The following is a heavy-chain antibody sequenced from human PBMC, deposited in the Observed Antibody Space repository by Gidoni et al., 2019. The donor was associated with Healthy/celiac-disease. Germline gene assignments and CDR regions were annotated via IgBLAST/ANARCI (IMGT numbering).Heavy chain of an antibody. D-gene: IGHD6-13*01. J-gene: IGHJ4*02. CDR2: INHSGST. CDR3: AKRYSRSWYGY. Sequence: QVQLQQWGAGLLQPSEPLSLTCAVSGGSFSGYYWSWIRQPPGKGLEWIGKINHSGSTNYNPYLKSRVTISVDTSKNQFSLKLSSVTASDTAVYYCAKRYSRSWYGYWGQETLVTVSS. V-gene: IGHV4-34*01. CDR1: GGSFSGYY.